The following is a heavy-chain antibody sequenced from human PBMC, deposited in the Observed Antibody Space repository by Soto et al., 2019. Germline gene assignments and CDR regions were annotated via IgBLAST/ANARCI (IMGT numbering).Heavy chain of an antibody. J-gene: IGHJ4*02. D-gene: IGHD3-16*01. V-gene: IGHV3-48*03. CDR3: ATLPRGEGGDY. CDR2: ISSSGSTI. CDR1: GFTFSSYE. Sequence: XGCLRLSCAASGFTFSSYEMNWVRQAPGKGLEWVSYISSSGSTIYYADSVKGRFTISRDNAKNSLYLQMNSLRAEDTAVYYCATLPRGEGGDYCGQGTLVTVSS.